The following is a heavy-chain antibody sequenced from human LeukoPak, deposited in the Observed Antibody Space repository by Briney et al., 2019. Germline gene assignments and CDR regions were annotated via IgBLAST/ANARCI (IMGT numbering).Heavy chain of an antibody. CDR3: ARATLKTNWFDP. J-gene: IGHJ5*02. V-gene: IGHV4-31*03. CDR2: IYYSGST. Sequence: SQTLSLTCTVSGGSISSGGYYWSWIRQHPGKGLEWIGYIYYSGSTYYNPSLKSRVTISVGTSKNQFSLKLSSVTAADTAVYYCARATLKTNWFDPWGQGTLVTVSS. D-gene: IGHD1-1*01. CDR1: GGSISSGGYY.